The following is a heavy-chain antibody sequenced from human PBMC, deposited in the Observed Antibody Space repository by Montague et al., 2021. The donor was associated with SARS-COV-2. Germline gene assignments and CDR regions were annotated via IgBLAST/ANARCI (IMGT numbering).Heavy chain of an antibody. CDR2: IHYNGTT. V-gene: IGHV4-59*01. CDR1: GGYINYYY. Sequence: SETLSLTRTVSGGYINYYYWTWIRQPPGKGLEWIGYIHYNGTTNYNPSLKSRVTISKDMSRTHFFLRLSFVTAADTAVYCCARDSHYGRFYLWGQGTLVTVSS. D-gene: IGHD4-17*01. CDR3: ARDSHYGRFYL. J-gene: IGHJ3*01.